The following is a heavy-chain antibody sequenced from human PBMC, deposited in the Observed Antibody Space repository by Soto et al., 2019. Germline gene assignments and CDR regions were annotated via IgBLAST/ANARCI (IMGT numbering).Heavy chain of an antibody. CDR2: IYYSGST. Sequence: SETLSLTCTVSGGSISSYYWSWIRQPPGKGLEWIGYIYYSGSTNYNPSLKSRVTISVDTSKNQFSLKLSSVTAADTAVYYCAGYGDLGFNYWGQGTLVTVSS. J-gene: IGHJ4*02. D-gene: IGHD4-17*01. V-gene: IGHV4-59*01. CDR3: AGYGDLGFNY. CDR1: GGSISSYY.